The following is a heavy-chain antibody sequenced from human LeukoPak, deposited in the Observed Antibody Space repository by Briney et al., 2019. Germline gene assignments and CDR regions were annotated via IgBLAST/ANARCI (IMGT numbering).Heavy chain of an antibody. Sequence: ASVKVSCKASGYTFTSYYMHWVRQAPGQGLEWMGIINPSGGGTSYAQKFQGRVTMTRDTSTSTVYMELSSLRSEDTAVYYCARMSDIVVVVAGGPLGYWGQGTLVTVSS. CDR3: ARMSDIVVVVAGGPLGY. V-gene: IGHV1-46*01. CDR2: INPSGGGT. D-gene: IGHD2-15*01. J-gene: IGHJ4*02. CDR1: GYTFTSYY.